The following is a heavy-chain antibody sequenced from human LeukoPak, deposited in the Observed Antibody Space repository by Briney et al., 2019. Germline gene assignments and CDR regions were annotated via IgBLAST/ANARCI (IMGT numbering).Heavy chain of an antibody. J-gene: IGHJ3*02. Sequence: PGGSLRLSCAASGFTVSSNYMSLVRPAPGKGLEWVSAISGSGGSTFYADSVKCRLTISRDNSKNTLYLQMNSLRAEDTAVYYCAKEGYYYDSSGYDAFDIWGQGTMVTVSS. CDR3: AKEGYYYDSSGYDAFDI. V-gene: IGHV3-23*01. CDR1: GFTVSSNY. D-gene: IGHD3-22*01. CDR2: ISGSGGST.